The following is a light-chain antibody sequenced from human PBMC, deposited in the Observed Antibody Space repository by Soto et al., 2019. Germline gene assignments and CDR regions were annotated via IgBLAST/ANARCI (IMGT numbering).Light chain of an antibody. CDR1: GSNIGNNF. J-gene: IGLJ1*01. CDR3: GTWDNSLDAYV. CDR2: DNN. V-gene: IGLV1-51*01. Sequence: QSVLTQPPSVSAAPGQRVTISCFGSGSNIGNNFVSWYQQFPGTSPKLLIYDNNKRPSGIPGRFSGYKSGTSATLDITGLKTGDEADYYCGTWDNSLDAYVFGDGTKVTVL.